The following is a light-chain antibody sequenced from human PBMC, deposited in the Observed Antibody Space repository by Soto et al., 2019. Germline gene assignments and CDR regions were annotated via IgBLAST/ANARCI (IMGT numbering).Light chain of an antibody. V-gene: IGLV2-14*01. CDR1: SSDVGGYNY. J-gene: IGLJ2*01. CDR3: SSYTSSSPVV. CDR2: DVS. Sequence: QSVLTQPASVSGSPGQSITISCTGTSSDVGGYNYVSWYQQHPGKAPKLMIYDVSNRPSGFSNRFSGAKSGNTASLTISGLQAEDEADYYCSSYTSSSPVVFGGGTKLPVL.